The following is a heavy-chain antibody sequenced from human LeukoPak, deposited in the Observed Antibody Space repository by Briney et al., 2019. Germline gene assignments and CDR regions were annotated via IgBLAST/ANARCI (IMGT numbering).Heavy chain of an antibody. J-gene: IGHJ4*02. V-gene: IGHV4-59*02. CDR2: LSYTGKT. CDR1: GASVSSSH. D-gene: IGHD2/OR15-2a*01. CDR3: SEGYFEPFDH. Sequence: SETLSLTCVVSGASVSSSHWNWIRQLPGKGLEWIGCLSYTGKTDYNPSLTSRVTISLDASKNQVSPKLRSVTAADTAVYYCSEGYFEPFDHWGQGTLVTVSS.